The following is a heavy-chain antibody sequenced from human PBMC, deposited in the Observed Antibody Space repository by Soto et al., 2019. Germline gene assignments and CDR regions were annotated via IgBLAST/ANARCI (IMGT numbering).Heavy chain of an antibody. V-gene: IGHV3-30-3*01. CDR2: ISHDGSNK. D-gene: IGHD3-16*01. CDR1: GFTFSSYA. CDR3: ARDSNYDYVWGSLSDGMDV. Sequence: HPEGSLRRSCAASGFTFSSYAMHWVRQAPGKGLEWVAVISHDGSNKYYADSVKGRFTISRDNSKNTLYLQMNSLRAEDTAVYYCARDSNYDYVWGSLSDGMDVWRQGTTVTVSS. J-gene: IGHJ6*02.